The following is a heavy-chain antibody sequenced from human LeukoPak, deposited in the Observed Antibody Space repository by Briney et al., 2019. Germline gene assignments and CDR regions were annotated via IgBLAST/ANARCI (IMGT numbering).Heavy chain of an antibody. D-gene: IGHD6-13*01. CDR3: ARDQIAAALDAFDI. V-gene: IGHV3-23*01. CDR1: GFSFNNNA. J-gene: IGHJ3*02. CDR2: INGGGDAT. Sequence: GGSLRLSCAASGFSFNNNAMSWVRQAPGKGLEWVSAINGGGDATEYADSVKGRFTISRDNSKKTLYLQMNSLRDEDTAVYYCARDQIAAALDAFDIWGQGTMVTVSS.